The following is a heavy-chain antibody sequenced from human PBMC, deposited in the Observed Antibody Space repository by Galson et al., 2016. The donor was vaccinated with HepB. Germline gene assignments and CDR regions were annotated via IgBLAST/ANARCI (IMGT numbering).Heavy chain of an antibody. CDR2: IYPGDSDT. Sequence: QSGAEVKKPGESLKISCKGSGYSFTNYWIGWVRQMPGKGLEWMGIIYPGDSDTRYSPSFQGQVTISADKSISTAYLQWSSLKASDTAMYYCARAGTTEGYYYGMDVWGQGTTVTVSS. CDR3: ARAGTTEGYYYGMDV. V-gene: IGHV5-51*01. CDR1: GYSFTNYW. J-gene: IGHJ6*02. D-gene: IGHD1-7*01.